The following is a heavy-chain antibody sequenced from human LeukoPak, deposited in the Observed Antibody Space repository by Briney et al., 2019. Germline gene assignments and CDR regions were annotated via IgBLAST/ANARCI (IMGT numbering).Heavy chain of an antibody. CDR1: GFTFSSYS. CDR2: ISSSSYI. J-gene: IGHJ3*02. D-gene: IGHD3-10*01. Sequence: GGSLRLSCAASGFTFSSYSMNWVRQAPGKGLEWVSSISSSSYIYYADSVKGRFTISRDNAKNSLYLQMNSLRAEDTAVYYCARGLWFGELPPIWGQGTMVTVSS. V-gene: IGHV3-21*01. CDR3: ARGLWFGELPPI.